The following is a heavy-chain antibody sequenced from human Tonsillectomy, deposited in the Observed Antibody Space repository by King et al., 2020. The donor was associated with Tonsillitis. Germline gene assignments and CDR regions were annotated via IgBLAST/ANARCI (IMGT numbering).Heavy chain of an antibody. J-gene: IGHJ4*02. V-gene: IGHV3-9*01. D-gene: IGHD4-17*01. Sequence: VQLVESGGGLVQPGRSLRLSCTASGFFFDDYALHWVRQAPGKGLEWVSGISWNSGSKVYAGSVKGRFTISRDNARNSLYLQMNSLRAEDTAFYYCAKDRSTAVTLGRFDYWGQGTLVTVSS. CDR1: GFFFDDYA. CDR2: ISWNSGSK. CDR3: AKDRSTAVTLGRFDY.